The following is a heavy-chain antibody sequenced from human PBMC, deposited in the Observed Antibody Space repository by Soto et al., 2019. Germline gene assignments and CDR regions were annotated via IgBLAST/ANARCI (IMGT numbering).Heavy chain of an antibody. CDR2: ISSSSSPI. CDR3: ARDGGGESSGSAYYYYYGMDV. V-gene: IGHV3-48*02. D-gene: IGHD3-22*01. CDR1: GFAFGSYS. Sequence: EEQLVESGGGLVQPGGSLRLACAASGFAFGSYSMNWVRQAPGKGLEWISYISSSSSPIYYADSVKGRFTISRDAAKNSLYLQMNSLRDEDTAVYYCARDGGGESSGSAYYYYYGMDVWGQGTTVTVSS. J-gene: IGHJ6*02.